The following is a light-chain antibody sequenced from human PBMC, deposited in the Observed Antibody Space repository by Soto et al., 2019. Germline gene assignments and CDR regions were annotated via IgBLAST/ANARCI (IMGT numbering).Light chain of an antibody. CDR1: SSDVGAYNY. Sequence: QSALTQPASVSGSPGQSITISCTGTSSDVGAYNYVSWYQQHPGKAPKLMIYDVSDRPSGVSNRFSGSKSGNTASLTIPGLQAEDEADYFCSSYTSSSTLVFGTGTKVTVL. J-gene: IGLJ1*01. CDR3: SSYTSSSTLV. CDR2: DVS. V-gene: IGLV2-14*01.